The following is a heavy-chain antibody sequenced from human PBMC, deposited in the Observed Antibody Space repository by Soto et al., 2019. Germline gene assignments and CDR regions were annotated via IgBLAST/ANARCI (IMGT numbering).Heavy chain of an antibody. J-gene: IGHJ4*02. Sequence: WIRQAPGKGLEWVSHISSSGSTIYYADSVKGRFTISRDNAKNSLYMQMNSLRAEDTAVYYCARVGPPSDYWGQGTLVTVSS. V-gene: IGHV3-11*01. CDR3: ARVGPPSDY. CDR2: ISSSGSTI.